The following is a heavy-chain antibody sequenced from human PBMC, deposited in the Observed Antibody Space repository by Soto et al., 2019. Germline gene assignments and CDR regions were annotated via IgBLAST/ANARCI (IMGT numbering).Heavy chain of an antibody. CDR3: AREGPRPYYYYGMDV. CDR1: GYTFSTSG. Sequence: QAQLEQSGAEVKKPGASLKVSCKSSGYTFSTSGISWVRQAPGQGLEWMGWISTYNGDANYAQRFQGRVTMTTDTSTSTTFMELRSLRSDDTAVYYCAREGPRPYYYYGMDVWGQGTTVTVSS. CDR2: ISTYNGDA. D-gene: IGHD6-6*01. J-gene: IGHJ6*02. V-gene: IGHV1-18*01.